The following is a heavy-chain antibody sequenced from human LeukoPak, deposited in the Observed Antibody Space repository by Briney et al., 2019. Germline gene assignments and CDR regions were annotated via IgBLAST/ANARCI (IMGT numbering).Heavy chain of an antibody. CDR1: GFTFSSYA. D-gene: IGHD6-13*01. CDR2: ISYDGSNK. J-gene: IGHJ6*02. Sequence: GGSLRLSCAASGFTFSSYAMHWGRQAPGKGLGWVAVISYDGSNKYYADSVKGRFTISRDNSKNTLYPQMNSLRAEDTAVYYCARDRRYSSSWLTPNYYYYYGMDVWGQGTTVTVSS. V-gene: IGHV3-30*04. CDR3: ARDRRYSSSWLTPNYYYYYGMDV.